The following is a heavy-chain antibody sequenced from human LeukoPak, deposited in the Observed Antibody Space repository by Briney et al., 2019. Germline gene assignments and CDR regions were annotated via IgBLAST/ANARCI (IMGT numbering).Heavy chain of an antibody. D-gene: IGHD6-13*01. V-gene: IGHV4-61*02. J-gene: IGHJ6*03. CDR2: IYTSGST. Sequence: SETLSLTCTVSGGSISSGSYYWSWIRQPAGKGLEWIGRIYTSGSTNYNPSLKSRVTISVDTSKNQFSLKLSSATAADTAVYYCARLVLNYYYYMDVWGKGTTVTVSS. CDR1: GGSISSGSYY. CDR3: ARLVLNYYYYMDV.